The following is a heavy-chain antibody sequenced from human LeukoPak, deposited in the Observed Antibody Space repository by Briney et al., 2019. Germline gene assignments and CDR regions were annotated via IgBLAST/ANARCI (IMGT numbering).Heavy chain of an antibody. V-gene: IGHV1-2*02. CDR2: INPSSGDT. J-gene: IGHJ5*02. D-gene: IGHD3-10*01. Sequence: ASVKVSCKASGYTFTGYYMHWVRQAPGQGLEWMGWINPSSGDTNYAQKFQGRVTMTRDTSISTAYMDLSRLRSDDTAVYYCGRDRYFGSGRSTPRWFDPWGQGTLVTVSS. CDR1: GYTFTGYY. CDR3: GRDRYFGSGRSTPRWFDP.